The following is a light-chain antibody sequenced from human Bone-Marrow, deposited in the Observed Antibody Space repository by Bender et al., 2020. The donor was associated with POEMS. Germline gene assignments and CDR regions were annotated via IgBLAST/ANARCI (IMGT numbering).Light chain of an antibody. V-gene: IGLV3-1*01. CDR3: QSWDTATDVL. Sequence: YELTQPPSVSVSPGQTASITCSGDKLDNQYASWYQQRPGQSPVLLIHKDTKRPSGIPERFSGSNSGNTATLTISGTQAMDEADYYCQSWDTATDVLFGGGTTLTVL. CDR1: KLDNQY. J-gene: IGLJ2*01. CDR2: KDT.